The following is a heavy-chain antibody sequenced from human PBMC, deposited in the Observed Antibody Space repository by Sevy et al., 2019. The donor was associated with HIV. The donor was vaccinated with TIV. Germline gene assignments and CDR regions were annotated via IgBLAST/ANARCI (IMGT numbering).Heavy chain of an antibody. D-gene: IGHD3-16*01. J-gene: IGHJ6*03. Sequence: GGSLRLSCAASGFTFSSYSINWVRLAPGKGLEWVSSISTNHIYYADSVKGRFTISRDIAQNSLYLQMNSLRAEDTAVYYCVRDSYGNFHMDVWGKGTTVTVSS. CDR1: GFTFSSYS. V-gene: IGHV3-21*01. CDR3: VRDSYGNFHMDV. CDR2: ISTNHI.